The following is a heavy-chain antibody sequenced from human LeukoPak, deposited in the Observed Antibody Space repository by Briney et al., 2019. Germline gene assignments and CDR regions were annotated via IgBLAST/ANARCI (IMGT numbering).Heavy chain of an antibody. D-gene: IGHD1-1*01. CDR2: ISSSGSTI. Sequence: PGGSLRLSCAASGFTFSSYEMNWVRQAPGKGLEWVSYISSSGSTIYYADSVKGRFTISRDNAKNSLYLQMNSLRAEDTAVYYCAREGPVERVFDYCGQGTLVTVSS. CDR3: AREGPVERVFDY. V-gene: IGHV3-48*03. J-gene: IGHJ4*02. CDR1: GFTFSSYE.